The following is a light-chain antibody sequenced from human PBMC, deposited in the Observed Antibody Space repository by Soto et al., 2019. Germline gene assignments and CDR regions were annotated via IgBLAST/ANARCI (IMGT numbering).Light chain of an antibody. Sequence: QAVVTQEPSLTVSPGGTVTLTCGSSTGVVTSGLYPYWFQQKPGQAPRALIYSANNKHSWTPPRFSGSLLGGKAALTLSGVQPEDEAEYYCLLSYGGAQVFGGGTKLTVL. CDR1: TGVVTSGLY. J-gene: IGLJ3*02. CDR3: LLSYGGAQV. V-gene: IGLV7-43*01. CDR2: SAN.